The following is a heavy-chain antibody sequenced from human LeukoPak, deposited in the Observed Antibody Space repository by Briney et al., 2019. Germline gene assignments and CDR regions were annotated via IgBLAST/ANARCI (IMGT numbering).Heavy chain of an antibody. CDR1: GYSFTSYW. CDR2: IYPGDSDT. V-gene: IGHV5-51*01. Sequence: GESLKISCKGSGYSFTSYWIGWVRQMPGKGLEWMGIIYPGDSDTRYSPSFQGQVTISADKSISTAYLQWSSLKASDTAMYYCARQIPLDGSGSCGSVIDYWGQGTLVTVSS. D-gene: IGHD3-10*01. J-gene: IGHJ4*02. CDR3: ARQIPLDGSGSCGSVIDY.